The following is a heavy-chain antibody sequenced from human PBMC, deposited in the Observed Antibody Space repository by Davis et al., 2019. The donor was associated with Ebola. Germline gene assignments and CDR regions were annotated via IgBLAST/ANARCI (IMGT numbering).Heavy chain of an antibody. CDR1: GFTFSRYS. D-gene: IGHD2/OR15-2a*01. Sequence: GESLKISCEASGFTFSRYSMNWVRQAPGKGLDWVSSISSSSDHIHYADSLKGRFTISRDNPKNSLYLQMNSLRVEDTALYYCAKDTWRGPFDGMDVWGQGTTVTVSS. V-gene: IGHV3-21*04. CDR3: AKDTWRGPFDGMDV. J-gene: IGHJ6*02. CDR2: ISSSSDHI.